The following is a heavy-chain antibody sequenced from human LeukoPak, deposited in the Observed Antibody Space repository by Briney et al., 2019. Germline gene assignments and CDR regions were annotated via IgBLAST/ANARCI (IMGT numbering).Heavy chain of an antibody. Sequence: PGGALRLSCAASGFTFSSYAMSWVRQAPGKGLEWVSAISGSGGSTYYADSVKGRFTISRDNSKNTLYLQMNSLRAEDTAVYYCAKDESGSYYSYFVYWGQGTLVTVSS. CDR3: AKDESGSYYSYFVY. CDR2: ISGSGGST. J-gene: IGHJ4*02. D-gene: IGHD1-26*01. CDR1: GFTFSSYA. V-gene: IGHV3-23*01.